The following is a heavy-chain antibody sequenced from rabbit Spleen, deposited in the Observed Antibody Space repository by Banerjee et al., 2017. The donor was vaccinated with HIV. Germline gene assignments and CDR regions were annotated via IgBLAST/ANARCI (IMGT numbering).Heavy chain of an antibody. CDR2: IDTGSSGFT. J-gene: IGHJ6*01. D-gene: IGHD1-1*01. CDR3: ARDTSSSFSSYGMDL. Sequence: QQQLEESGGGLVKPEGSLTLTCKTSGFDFSNNVMCWVRQAPGKGLEWIACIDTGSSGFTYFATWAKGRFTCSKTSSTTVTLQMTRLTAADTATYFCARDTSSSFSSYGMDLWGPGTLVTVS. V-gene: IGHV1S45*01. CDR1: GFDFSNNV.